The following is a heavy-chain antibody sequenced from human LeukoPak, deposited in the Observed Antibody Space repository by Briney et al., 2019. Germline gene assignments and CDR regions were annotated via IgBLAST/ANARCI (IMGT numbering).Heavy chain of an antibody. CDR3: ARCYFIATRLLWCDP. J-gene: IGHJ5*02. D-gene: IGHD6-6*01. Sequence: SETLSLTCTVSGDSISSSSYYWGWIRQPPGKGLEWIGSIYYRGSTYYNPSLKSRVTMSVDTSKNQFSLKLSSVTAADTAVFYCARCYFIATRLLWCDPWGQGSLVTVSS. CDR2: IYYRGST. V-gene: IGHV4-39*07. CDR1: GDSISSSSYY.